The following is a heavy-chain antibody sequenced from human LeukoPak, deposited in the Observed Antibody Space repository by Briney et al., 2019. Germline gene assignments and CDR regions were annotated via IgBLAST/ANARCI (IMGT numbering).Heavy chain of an antibody. Sequence: PSETLSLTCTVSGGSISSGGYYWSWIRQHPGKGLEWIGYIYYSGSTYYNPSLKSRVTISVDTSKNQFSLKLSSVTAADTAVYYCARGRMATITYDYWGQGTLVTVSS. CDR2: IYYSGST. D-gene: IGHD5-24*01. V-gene: IGHV4-31*03. CDR3: ARGRMATITYDY. CDR1: GGSISSGGYY. J-gene: IGHJ4*02.